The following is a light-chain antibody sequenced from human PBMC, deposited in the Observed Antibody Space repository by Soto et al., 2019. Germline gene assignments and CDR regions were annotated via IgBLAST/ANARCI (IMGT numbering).Light chain of an antibody. J-gene: IGLJ1*01. CDR1: SSDVGSYDF. V-gene: IGLV2-23*02. CDR3: CSYAGSSTYV. CDR2: EVT. Sequence: LTQPASVSGSPGQSITISCTGSSSDVGSYDFVSWYQQQPGKAPQLMIYEVTKRPSGVSNRFSGSKSGNTASLTISGLQAEDETDYYCCSYAGSSTYVFGTGTKVTVL.